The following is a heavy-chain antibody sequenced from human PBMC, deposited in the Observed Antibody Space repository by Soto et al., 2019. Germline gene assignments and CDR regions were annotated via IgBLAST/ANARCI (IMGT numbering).Heavy chain of an antibody. CDR1: GFTFSTNYG. V-gene: IGHV3-23*01. D-gene: IGHD1-26*01. Sequence: EVQLLESGGALVQPGGSQRLSCVGSGFTFSTNYGLAWVRQARGKGLEWVSSISGSGDGIAYADSVKGRFTISTDGSKNTLYLQMNNLRADDTAVYFCAKKCRGSCPFDYWGQGTLVTVSS. CDR2: ISGSGDGI. CDR3: AKKCRGSCPFDY. J-gene: IGHJ4*02.